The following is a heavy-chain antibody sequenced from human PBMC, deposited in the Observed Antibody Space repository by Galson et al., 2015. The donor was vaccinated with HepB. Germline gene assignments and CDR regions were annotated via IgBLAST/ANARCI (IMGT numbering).Heavy chain of an antibody. CDR1: GYSFINHW. CDR2: IDPSDSYT. Sequence: SGAEVKKPGESLRISCKGSGYSFINHWISWVRQMPGKGLEWMGRIDPSDSYTNYSPSFQGHVTFAADKSITTAYLQWSSQKASDTAMSYCSIHVQNGYNYLPGDYWGQGTLVTVSS. CDR3: SIHVQNGYNYLPGDY. D-gene: IGHD5-24*01. J-gene: IGHJ4*02. V-gene: IGHV5-10-1*01.